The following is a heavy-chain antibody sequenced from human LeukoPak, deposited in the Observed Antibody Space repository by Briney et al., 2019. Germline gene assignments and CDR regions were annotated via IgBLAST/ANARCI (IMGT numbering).Heavy chain of an antibody. J-gene: IGHJ6*03. CDR3: ARDVTVAGTFTRQNYYYYYMDV. D-gene: IGHD6-19*01. Sequence: SVKVSCKASGGTFSSYAISWVRQAPGQGLEWMGRIISIFSTANYAQKFQGRVTITTDESTSTAYMELSSLRSEDTAVYYCARDVTVAGTFTRQNYYYYYMDVWGKGTTVTVSS. V-gene: IGHV1-69*05. CDR1: GGTFSSYA. CDR2: IISIFSTA.